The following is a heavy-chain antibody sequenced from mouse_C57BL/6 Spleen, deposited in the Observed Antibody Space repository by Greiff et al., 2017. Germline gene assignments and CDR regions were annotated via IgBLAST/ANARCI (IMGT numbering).Heavy chain of an antibody. J-gene: IGHJ2*01. CDR1: GYTFTDYN. D-gene: IGHD1-1*01. Sequence: EVQLQQSGPELVKPGASVKMSCKASGYTFTDYNMHWVKQSHGKSLEWIGYINPNNGGTSYNQKFKGKATLTVNKSSSTAYMELRSLTSEDSAVYYCARGGTVRAPFDYWGQGTTLTVSS. V-gene: IGHV1-22*01. CDR3: ARGGTVRAPFDY. CDR2: INPNNGGT.